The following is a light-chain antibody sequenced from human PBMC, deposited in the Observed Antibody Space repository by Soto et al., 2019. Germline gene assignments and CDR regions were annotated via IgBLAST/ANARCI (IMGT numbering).Light chain of an antibody. Sequence: EVVLTQSPGTLSLSPGERATLSCRASQSVAANYLAWYQQKRGQSPRILIYGASSRATGIPDRFSGSGSGTDFSLTISRLEPEDFSVYYCHQYGTAPLTFGPGTKVDIK. CDR3: HQYGTAPLT. CDR2: GAS. V-gene: IGKV3-20*01. CDR1: QSVAANY. J-gene: IGKJ3*01.